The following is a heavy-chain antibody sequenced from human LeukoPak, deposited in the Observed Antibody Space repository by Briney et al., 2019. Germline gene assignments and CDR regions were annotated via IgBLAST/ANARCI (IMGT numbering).Heavy chain of an antibody. D-gene: IGHD2-21*02. CDR3: AKDLPTKCRGDCPSDY. CDR1: VFTVRSYA. V-gene: IGHV3-23*01. CDR2: ISYNGDRT. Sequence: GGSLRLSCAASVFTVRSYAMNCVRQAPGKGLEWVSHISYNGDRTYYAESVKVRFAISRDNSKNTLYLQMNSLRVEDTALYYCAKDLPTKCRGDCPSDYWGQGTLVTVSS. J-gene: IGHJ4*02.